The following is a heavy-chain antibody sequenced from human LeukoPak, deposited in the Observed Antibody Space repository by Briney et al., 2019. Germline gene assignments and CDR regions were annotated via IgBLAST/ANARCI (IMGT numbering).Heavy chain of an antibody. CDR1: GFTFSDHY. J-gene: IGHJ4*02. V-gene: IGHV3-11*01. D-gene: IGHD7-27*01. Sequence: GGSLRLSCRASGFTFSDHYMTWVRPAPGKGLEYISYLSNTGSDSFYADSVKGRFSISRDNAEKSLYLQMNDLRAEDTAVYYCARGHWGLDYWGQGTLVTVSS. CDR2: LSNTGSDS. CDR3: ARGHWGLDY.